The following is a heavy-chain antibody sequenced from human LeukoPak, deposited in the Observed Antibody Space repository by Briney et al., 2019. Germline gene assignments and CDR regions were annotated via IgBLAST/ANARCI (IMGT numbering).Heavy chain of an antibody. CDR2: INHSGST. CDR3: ARESSSGRPGYFDY. J-gene: IGHJ4*02. Sequence: SETLSLTCAVYGGSFSGYYWSWIRQPPGKGLEWIGEINHSGSTNYNPSLKSRVTISVDTSKNQFSLKLSSVTAADTAVYYCARESSSGRPGYFDYWGQETLVTVSS. V-gene: IGHV4-34*01. D-gene: IGHD6-19*01. CDR1: GGSFSGYY.